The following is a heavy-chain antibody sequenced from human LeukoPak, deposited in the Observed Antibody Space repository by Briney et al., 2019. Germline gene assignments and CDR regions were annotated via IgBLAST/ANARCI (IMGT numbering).Heavy chain of an antibody. D-gene: IGHD6-19*01. Sequence: SETLSLTCTVSGGSISSYYWSWIRQPPGKGLEWIGYIYYSGSTNYNPSLKSRVTISVNTSKNQFSLKLSSVTAADTAVYYCARGSSGWYVPVDPWGQGTLVTVSS. CDR2: IYYSGST. J-gene: IGHJ5*02. CDR3: ARGSSGWYVPVDP. V-gene: IGHV4-59*01. CDR1: GGSISSYY.